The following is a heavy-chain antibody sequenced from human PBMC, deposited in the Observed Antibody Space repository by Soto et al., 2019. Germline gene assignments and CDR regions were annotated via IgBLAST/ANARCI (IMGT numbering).Heavy chain of an antibody. D-gene: IGHD3-22*01. CDR1: GGTFNTFA. Sequence: QVQLVQSGAEVKKPGSSVRVSCTASGGTFNTFAIGWVRQAPGQGLEGMGGIIPMFGSTHYAQKFQGRVTITADESTRTFYMDLYRLTSEDTAVYYCARFSPPMGYYAFWGQGTLVTVSS. CDR2: IIPMFGST. V-gene: IGHV1-69*01. CDR3: ARFSPPMGYYAF. J-gene: IGHJ4*02.